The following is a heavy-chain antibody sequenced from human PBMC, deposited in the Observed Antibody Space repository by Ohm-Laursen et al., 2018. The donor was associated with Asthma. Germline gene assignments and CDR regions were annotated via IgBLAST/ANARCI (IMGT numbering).Heavy chain of an antibody. V-gene: IGHV3-30-3*01. CDR2: GGSYYDGGLK. CDR3: ARDSGYLGGMDV. J-gene: IGHJ6*02. Sequence: RSLRLSCSASGFTFRSYAMHWVRQAPGKGLEWVAVGGSYYDGGLKYYADSVNGRFTVSRDDSKNTLYLQMNSLRAEDTAVYYCARDSGYLGGMDVWGQGTTVTVSS. D-gene: IGHD5-12*01. CDR1: GFTFRSYA.